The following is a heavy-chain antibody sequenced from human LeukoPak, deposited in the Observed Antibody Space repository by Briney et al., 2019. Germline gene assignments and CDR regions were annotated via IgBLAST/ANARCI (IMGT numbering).Heavy chain of an antibody. CDR3: AREILGTASAFDY. J-gene: IGHJ4*02. CDR1: GFNFASNW. Sequence: GGSLRLSCAASGFNFASNWMHWVRQTPGKGLVWVSRINSGGSGTSYADSVEGRFTISRDNAKNTLYLQMNSLRAEDTAVYYCAREILGTASAFDYWGQGTLVTVSS. CDR2: INSGGSGT. D-gene: IGHD1-1*01. V-gene: IGHV3-74*01.